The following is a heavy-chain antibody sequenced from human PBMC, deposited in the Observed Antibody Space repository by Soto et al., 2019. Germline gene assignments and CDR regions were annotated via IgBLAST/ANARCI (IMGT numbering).Heavy chain of an antibody. D-gene: IGHD3-10*01. V-gene: IGHV4-30-4*01. CDR1: GGSISSGDYY. CDR2: IYYSGST. CDR3: ARERITMVRGASPFDY. Sequence: QVQLQESGPGLVKPSQTLSLTCTVSGGSISSGDYYWSWIRQPPGKGLEWIGYIYYSGSTYYNPSLKSRVTISVDTSKNQFALKLISVTAADTAVYYCARERITMVRGASPFDYWGQETLVTVSS. J-gene: IGHJ4*02.